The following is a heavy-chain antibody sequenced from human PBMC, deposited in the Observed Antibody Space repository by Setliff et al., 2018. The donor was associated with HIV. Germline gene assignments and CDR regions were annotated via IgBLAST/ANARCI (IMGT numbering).Heavy chain of an antibody. J-gene: IGHJ5*01. CDR3: ARFVGTYNWFDS. D-gene: IGHD1-1*01. CDR2: IHYSGST. Sequence: PSETLSLTCTVSGGSISNYYWSWIRQSPEKELEWIGYIHYSGSTNYNPSLRSRVTISVDTSKNQFSLNLNSVIAADTAIYYCARFVGTYNWFDSWGQGTLVTVSS. V-gene: IGHV4-59*08. CDR1: GGSISNYY.